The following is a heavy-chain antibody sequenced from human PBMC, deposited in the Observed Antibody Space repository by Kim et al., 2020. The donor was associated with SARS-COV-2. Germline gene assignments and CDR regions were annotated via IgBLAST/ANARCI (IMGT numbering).Heavy chain of an antibody. CDR3: VVRYYYGSGRYYRDY. V-gene: IGHV4-34*01. CDR1: GGSFSGYY. D-gene: IGHD3-10*01. J-gene: IGHJ4*02. CDR2: INHSGST. Sequence: SETVSLTCAVYGGSFSGYYWSWIRQPPGKGLEWIGEINHSGSTNYNPSLKSRVTISVDTSKNQFSLKLSSVTAADTAVYYCVVRYYYGSGRYYRDYWGQGTLVTVSS.